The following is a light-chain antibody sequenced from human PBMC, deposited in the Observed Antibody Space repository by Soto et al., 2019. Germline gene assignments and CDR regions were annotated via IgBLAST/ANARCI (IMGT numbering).Light chain of an antibody. CDR1: HYVYSN. V-gene: IGKV3D-15*01. CDR3: QVRTNWSIA. Sequence: EIVMTPSPATLSVSPVERATLSCTASHYVYSNVAWFQQRPGQAPRLLIYGASSRATGIPDRFSGSGSGTEFTLTISSLQSEDFAVYYCQVRTNWSIAFGRGTRLEIK. J-gene: IGKJ5*01. CDR2: GAS.